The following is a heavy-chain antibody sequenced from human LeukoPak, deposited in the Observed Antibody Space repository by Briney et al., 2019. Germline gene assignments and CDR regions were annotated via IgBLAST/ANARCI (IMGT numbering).Heavy chain of an antibody. CDR1: GYTFSDYH. J-gene: IGHJ4*02. CDR3: ARDPPGDSGLDC. D-gene: IGHD1-26*01. CDR2: IEPHGGGT. Sequence: ASVKVSCKTSGYTFSDYHVHWVRQAPGQGLEWMGWIEPHGGGTDFAEKFHGRLTMTRDTSITTVYMEMTRLTSDDTAVYYCARDPPGDSGLDCWGQGTLVTASS. V-gene: IGHV1-2*02.